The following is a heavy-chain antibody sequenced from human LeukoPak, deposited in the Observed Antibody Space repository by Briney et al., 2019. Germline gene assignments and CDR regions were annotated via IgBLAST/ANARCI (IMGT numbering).Heavy chain of an antibody. V-gene: IGHV4-39*01. D-gene: IGHD7-27*01. Sequence: SETLSLTCTVSGGSISSSAYYWGWIRQPPGKGLEWIGTIYYSGRTYYNPTLKSRVTISVDTSKNQFSLKLSSVTAADTAVYYCARSSLTRVDYWGQGTLVTVSS. J-gene: IGHJ4*02. CDR2: IYYSGRT. CDR1: GGSISSSAYY. CDR3: ARSSLTRVDY.